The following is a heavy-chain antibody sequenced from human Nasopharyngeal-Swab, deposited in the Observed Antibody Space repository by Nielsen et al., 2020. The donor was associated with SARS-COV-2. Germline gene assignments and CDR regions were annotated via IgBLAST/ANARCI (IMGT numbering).Heavy chain of an antibody. CDR3: ARRGNSYGGNWFDS. CDR1: GGSISGYY. CDR2: IFYSGST. V-gene: IGHV4-59*01. Sequence: SETLSLTCTVPGGSISGYYWSWIRQPPGKGLEWIGHIFYSGSTTYNPSLRSRVTISVDTSKNQFSLRLSSVTAADTAVYFCARRGNSYGGNWFDSWGLGSLVVVSP. J-gene: IGHJ5*01. D-gene: IGHD2/OR15-2a*01.